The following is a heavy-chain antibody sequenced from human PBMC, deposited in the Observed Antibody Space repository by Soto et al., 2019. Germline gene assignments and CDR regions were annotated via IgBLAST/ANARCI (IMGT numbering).Heavy chain of an antibody. CDR3: ARTGCTSCYLAGMDV. CDR2: INAGNGNT. D-gene: IGHD2-2*01. CDR1: GYTFTSYA. Sequence: QVQLVQSGAEEKKPGASVKVSCKASGYTFTSYAMHWVRQAPGQRLEWMGWINAGNGNTKYSQKFQGRVTITRDTSASTAYMELSSLRSEDTAVYYCARTGCTSCYLAGMDVWGQGTTVTVSS. J-gene: IGHJ6*02. V-gene: IGHV1-3*05.